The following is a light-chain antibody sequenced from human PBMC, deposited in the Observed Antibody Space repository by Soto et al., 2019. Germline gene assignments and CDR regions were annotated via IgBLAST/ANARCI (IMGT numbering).Light chain of an antibody. CDR1: SSDVGGYNY. CDR2: EVS. Sequence: QSALTQPPSASGSPGQSVTISCTGTSSDVGGYNYVSWYQQHPGQVPKFMICEVSKRPSGVPDRFSGSKSGNTASLTVSGLQAEDEADYYCSSYAGSNNWVFGGGTKLTVL. J-gene: IGLJ3*02. CDR3: SSYAGSNNWV. V-gene: IGLV2-8*01.